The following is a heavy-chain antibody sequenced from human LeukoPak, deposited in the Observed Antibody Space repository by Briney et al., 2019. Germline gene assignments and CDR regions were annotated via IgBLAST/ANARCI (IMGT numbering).Heavy chain of an antibody. V-gene: IGHV1-2*06. J-gene: IGHJ4*02. CDR3: ARDADCGGDCYSGSAGD. D-gene: IGHD2-21*02. CDR2: INPNSGGT. Sequence: ASVKVSCKASGYTFTGYYMHWVRQAPGQGLEWMGRINPNSGGTNYAQKLQSRVTMTRDTSISTAYMELSRLRSDDTAVYYCARDADCGGDCYSGSAGDWGQGTLVTVSS. CDR1: GYTFTGYY.